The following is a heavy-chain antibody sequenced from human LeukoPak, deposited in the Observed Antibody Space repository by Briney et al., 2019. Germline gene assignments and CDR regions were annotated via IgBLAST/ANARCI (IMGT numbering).Heavy chain of an antibody. D-gene: IGHD3-22*01. V-gene: IGHV4-4*02. J-gene: IGHJ4*02. CDR3: ARGTPIVVEIGDLYYFDY. Sequence: SGTLSLTCAVSGGSISSSNWWSWVRQPPGKGLEWIGEIYHSGSTNYNPSLKSRVTISVDKSKNQFSLKLSSVTAADTAVYYCARGTPIVVEIGDLYYFDYWGQGTLVTVSS. CDR2: IYHSGST. CDR1: GGSISSSNW.